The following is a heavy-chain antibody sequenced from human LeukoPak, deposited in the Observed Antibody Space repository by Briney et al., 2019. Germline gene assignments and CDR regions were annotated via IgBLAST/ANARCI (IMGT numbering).Heavy chain of an antibody. Sequence: SETLSLTCTVSGYSISSGYYWSWIRQPPGKGLEWIGYIYYSGSTNYNLSLKSRVTISVDTPKNQLSLKLSSVTAADTAVYYCARARVDDYYGSGSRNWFDPWGQGTLVTVSS. CDR1: GYSISSGYY. J-gene: IGHJ5*02. V-gene: IGHV4-61*01. CDR2: IYYSGST. D-gene: IGHD3-10*01. CDR3: ARARVDDYYGSGSRNWFDP.